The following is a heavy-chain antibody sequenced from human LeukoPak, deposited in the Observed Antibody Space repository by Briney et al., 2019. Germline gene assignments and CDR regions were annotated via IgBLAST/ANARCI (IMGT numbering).Heavy chain of an antibody. D-gene: IGHD5-12*01. V-gene: IGHV4-4*07. CDR3: ARVYSGYDLPGSLANYYFDY. CDR2: FYSGGST. CDR1: GGSISSYY. J-gene: IGHJ4*02. Sequence: PSETLSLTCTVSGGSISSYYWSWIRQPAGKGLEWIGRFYSGGSTDYNPSLKSRVTMSVDTSKNQFSLELSSVTAADTAVYYFARVYSGYDLPGSLANYYFDYWGQGTLVTVYS.